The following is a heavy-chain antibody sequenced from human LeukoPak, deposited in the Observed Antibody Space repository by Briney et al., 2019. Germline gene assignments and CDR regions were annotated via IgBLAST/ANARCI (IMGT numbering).Heavy chain of an antibody. Sequence: GRSLGLSCAASGFTFSSYGMHWVRQAPGKGLEWVAVIWYDGSNKYYADSVKGRFTISRDNSKNTLYLQMNSLRAEDTAVYYCARDPLLRYFDWLLSPSPAFDYWGQGTLVTVSS. CDR2: IWYDGSNK. J-gene: IGHJ4*02. V-gene: IGHV3-33*01. CDR1: GFTFSSYG. D-gene: IGHD3-9*01. CDR3: ARDPLLRYFDWLLSPSPAFDY.